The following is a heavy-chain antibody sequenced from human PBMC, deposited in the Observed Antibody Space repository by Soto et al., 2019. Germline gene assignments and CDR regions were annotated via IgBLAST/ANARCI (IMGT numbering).Heavy chain of an antibody. V-gene: IGHV3-23*01. J-gene: IGHJ4*02. CDR2: ISGSGGNT. D-gene: IGHD3-10*01. CDR1: GFTFSSYA. Sequence: ESGGGLVQPGGSLRLSCAASGFTFSSYAMSWVRQAPGKGLEWVSGISGSGGNTYYADSVKGRFTISRDNSKNALDLQMNSLRAEDTAVYYCAKDQTTFLRGVFGCWGQGTLVTVSS. CDR3: AKDQTTFLRGVFGC.